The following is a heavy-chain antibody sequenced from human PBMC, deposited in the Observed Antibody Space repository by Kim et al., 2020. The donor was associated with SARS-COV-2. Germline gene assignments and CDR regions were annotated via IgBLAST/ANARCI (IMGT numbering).Heavy chain of an antibody. V-gene: IGHV4-39*01. D-gene: IGHD3-22*01. Sequence: SETLSLTCSVSGGSISTDGYYWGWIRQSPGKGLEWIGSIYYTGSTYYNPLLKSRAAISVDTSKNQFSLKLTSVTAADRATSFCARRSSSAWY. J-gene: IGHJ2*01. CDR3: ARRSSSAWY. CDR2: IYYTGST. CDR1: GGSISTDGYY.